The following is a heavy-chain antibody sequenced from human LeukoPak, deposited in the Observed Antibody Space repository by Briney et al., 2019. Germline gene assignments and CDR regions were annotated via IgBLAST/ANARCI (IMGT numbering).Heavy chain of an antibody. CDR3: ARDKMGYYDSSGYSGWWFDP. Sequence: SQTLSLTCTVSGGSISSGSYYWSWIRQPAGKGLEWIGRIYTSGSTNYNPSLKSRVTISVDTSKNQFSLKLSSVTAADTAVYYCARDKMGYYDSSGYSGWWFDPWGQGTLVTVSS. CDR2: IYTSGST. CDR1: GGSISSGSYY. V-gene: IGHV4-61*02. D-gene: IGHD3-22*01. J-gene: IGHJ5*02.